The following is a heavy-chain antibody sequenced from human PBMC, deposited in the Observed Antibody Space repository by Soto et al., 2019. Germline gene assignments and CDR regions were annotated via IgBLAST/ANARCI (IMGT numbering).Heavy chain of an antibody. CDR1: GYTFTSYA. CDR3: ARAVYYYDSSGLGAFDI. D-gene: IGHD3-22*01. CDR2: INAGNGNT. V-gene: IGHV1-3*01. Sequence: ASVKVSCKASGYTFTSYAMHWVRQAPGQRLEWMGWINAGNGNTKCSQKVQGRVTMTTDTSTSTAYMELRSLRSDDTAVYYCARAVYYYDSSGLGAFDIWGQ. J-gene: IGHJ3*02.